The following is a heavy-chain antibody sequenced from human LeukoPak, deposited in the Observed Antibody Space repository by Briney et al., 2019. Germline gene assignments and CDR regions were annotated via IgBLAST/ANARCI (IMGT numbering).Heavy chain of an antibody. D-gene: IGHD3-22*01. CDR1: GFTFSSYA. CDR2: ISGSGGST. CDR3: AKDGCYDSSGPNYSDH. J-gene: IGHJ4*02. Sequence: PGGSLRLSCAASGFTFSSYAMSWVRQAPGKGLEWVSAISGSGGSTYYADSVKGRFTISRDNSKNTLHLQMNSLRAEDTAVYYCAKDGCYDSSGPNYSDHWGQGTLVTVSS. V-gene: IGHV3-23*01.